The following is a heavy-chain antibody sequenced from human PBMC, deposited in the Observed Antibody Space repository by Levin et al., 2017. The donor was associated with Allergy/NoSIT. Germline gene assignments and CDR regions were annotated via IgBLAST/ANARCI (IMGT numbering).Heavy chain of an antibody. J-gene: IGHJ1*01. D-gene: IGHD2-2*01. CDR3: AKRGYCSSSSCRIHSYGDDLRLEH. Sequence: ASVKVSCKTSGYTFSSYDINWVRQAPGQGLEWMGWMNPDSGNTGFAQKFQGRVTMTRNTSISTTYMELSSLRSEDTAVYYCAKRGYCSSSSCRIHSYGDDLRLEHWGQGTLVTGS. CDR1: GYTFSSYD. V-gene: IGHV1-8*01. CDR2: MNPDSGNT.